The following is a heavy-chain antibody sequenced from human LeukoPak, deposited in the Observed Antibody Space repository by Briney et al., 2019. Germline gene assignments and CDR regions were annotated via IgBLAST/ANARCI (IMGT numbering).Heavy chain of an antibody. Sequence: TGGSLRLSCAASGFTFSSYGMSWVRQAPGKGLEWVSAISGSGGSTYYADSVKGRFTISRDNSKNTLYLQMNSLRAEDTAVYYCAKAYYGSGSYYDAFDIWGQGTMVTVSS. CDR1: GFTFSSYG. V-gene: IGHV3-23*01. D-gene: IGHD3-10*01. CDR3: AKAYYGSGSYYDAFDI. CDR2: ISGSGGST. J-gene: IGHJ3*02.